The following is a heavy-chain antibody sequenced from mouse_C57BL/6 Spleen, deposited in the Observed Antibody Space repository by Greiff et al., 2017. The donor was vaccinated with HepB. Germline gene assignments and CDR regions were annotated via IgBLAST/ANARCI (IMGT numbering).Heavy chain of an antibody. Sequence: EVHLVESGPGLVKPSQSLSLTCSVTGYSITSGYYWNWIRQFPGNKLEWMGYISYDGSNNYNPSLKNRISITRDTSKNQFFLKLNSVTTEDTATYYCARDDSVYYAMDYWGQGTSVTVSS. D-gene: IGHD2-4*01. V-gene: IGHV3-6*01. CDR1: GYSITSGYY. CDR3: ARDDSVYYAMDY. J-gene: IGHJ4*01. CDR2: ISYDGSN.